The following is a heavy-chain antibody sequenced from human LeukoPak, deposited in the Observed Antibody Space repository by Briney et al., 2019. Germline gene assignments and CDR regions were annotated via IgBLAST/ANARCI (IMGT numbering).Heavy chain of an antibody. D-gene: IGHD2-15*01. V-gene: IGHV4-39*07. CDR2: INHSGST. CDR1: GGSISSSSYY. J-gene: IGHJ4*02. CDR3: ARAYCSGGSCPNPPYYFDY. Sequence: PSETLSLTCTVSGGSISSSSYYWGWIRQPPGKGLEWIGEINHSGSTNYNPSLKSRVTISVDTSKNQFSLKLTSVAAADTAVYYCARAYCSGGSCPNPPYYFDYWGQGTLVTVSS.